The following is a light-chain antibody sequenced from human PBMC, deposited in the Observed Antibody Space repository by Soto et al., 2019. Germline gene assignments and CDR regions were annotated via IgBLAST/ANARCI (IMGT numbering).Light chain of an antibody. J-gene: IGKJ2*01. Sequence: EIVLTQSPATLSLSPGERATLSCRASQSVSSYLAWYQQKPGQAPRLLIYDASNRATGIPARFSGSGSGTDFTLTISSLEPEDFAVYYCQQRSNWPQYTIGQRTKLXIK. CDR2: DAS. CDR1: QSVSSY. V-gene: IGKV3-11*01. CDR3: QQRSNWPQYT.